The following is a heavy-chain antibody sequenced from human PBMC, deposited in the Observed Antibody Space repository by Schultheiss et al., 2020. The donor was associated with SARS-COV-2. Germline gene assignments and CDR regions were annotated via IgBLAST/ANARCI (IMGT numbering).Heavy chain of an antibody. CDR2: IYHSGST. J-gene: IGHJ3*02. CDR1: GGSISSSNW. CDR3: ARVALAIMPAPSNAFDM. V-gene: IGHV4-4*02. Sequence: SETLSLTCAVSGGSISSSNWWSWVRQPPGKGLEWIGEIYHSGSTNYNPSLKSRVTISVDTSKNQFSLELSSVTAADTAVYYCARVALAIMPAPSNAFDMWGQGTMVTVSS. D-gene: IGHD2-2*01.